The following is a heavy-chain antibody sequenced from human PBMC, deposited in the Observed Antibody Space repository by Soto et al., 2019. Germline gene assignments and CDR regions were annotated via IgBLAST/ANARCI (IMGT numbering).Heavy chain of an antibody. D-gene: IGHD3-10*01. CDR2: IYYSGST. V-gene: IGHV4-31*03. CDR1: GGSISSGGYY. Sequence: RSLTCTVSGGSISSGGYYWSWIRQHPGKGLEWIGYIYYSGSTYYNPSLKSRVTISVDTSKNQFSLKLSSVTAADTAVYYCARGVTRVRGVIHTPYFDYWGQGALVTVSS. CDR3: ARGVTRVRGVIHTPYFDY. J-gene: IGHJ4*02.